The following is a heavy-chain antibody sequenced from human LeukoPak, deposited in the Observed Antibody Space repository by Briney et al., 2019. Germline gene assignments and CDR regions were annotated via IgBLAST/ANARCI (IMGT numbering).Heavy chain of an antibody. CDR3: ARDTQPFTYGGNGLVDY. J-gene: IGHJ4*02. V-gene: IGHV3-30*01. CDR1: GFTFSNYA. Sequence: GRSLRLSCAASGFTFSNYAMHWVRQAPGKGLEWVAVISYDGSNKYYADSVKGRFTISRDNSKNTLYLQMNSLRAEDTAVYYCARDTQPFTYGGNGLVDYWGQGTLVTVSS. D-gene: IGHD4-23*01. CDR2: ISYDGSNK.